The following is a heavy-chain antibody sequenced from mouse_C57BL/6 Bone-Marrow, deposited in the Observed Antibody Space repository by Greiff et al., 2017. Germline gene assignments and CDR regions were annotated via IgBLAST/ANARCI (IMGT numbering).Heavy chain of an antibody. V-gene: IGHV7-1*01. CDR3: ARVSYYSNYNYAMDY. CDR1: GFTFSDFY. CDR2: SRNKANDYTT. Sequence: EVMLVESGGGLVQSGRSLRLSCATSGFTFSDFYMEWVRQAPGKGLEWIAASRNKANDYTTEYSASVKGRFIVSRDTSQSILYLQMNALRAEDTAIYYCARVSYYSNYNYAMDYWGQGTSVTVSS. J-gene: IGHJ4*01. D-gene: IGHD2-5*01.